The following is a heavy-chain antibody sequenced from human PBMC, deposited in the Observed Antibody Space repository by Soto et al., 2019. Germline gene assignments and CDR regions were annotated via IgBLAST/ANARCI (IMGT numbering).Heavy chain of an antibody. V-gene: IGHV1-18*01. CDR1: GYTFTSYG. Sequence: ASVKVSCKASGYTFTSYGISWVRQAPGQGLEWMGWISAYNGNTNYAQKLQGRVTMTTDTSTSTAYMELRSLRSDDTAVYYCARGSWDGILRYFDWLDRPGYYFDYWGQGTLVTVSS. J-gene: IGHJ4*02. D-gene: IGHD3-9*01. CDR3: ARGSWDGILRYFDWLDRPGYYFDY. CDR2: ISAYNGNT.